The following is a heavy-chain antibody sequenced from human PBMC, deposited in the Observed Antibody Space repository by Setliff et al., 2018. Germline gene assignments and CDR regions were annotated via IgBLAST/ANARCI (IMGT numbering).Heavy chain of an antibody. CDR2: IDSSSTWI. CDR1: GFTVSSNY. J-gene: IGHJ3*02. V-gene: IGHV3-21*01. CDR3: ARDTRHITSTHTRGFDM. Sequence: GGSLRLSCAASGFTVSSNYMSWVRRAPGKGLEWVSSIDSSSTWIYYADSVKGRFTISRDDSKNSLYLQMDSLRAEDTAVYYCARDTRHITSTHTRGFDMWGQGTMVTVSS. D-gene: IGHD1-20*01.